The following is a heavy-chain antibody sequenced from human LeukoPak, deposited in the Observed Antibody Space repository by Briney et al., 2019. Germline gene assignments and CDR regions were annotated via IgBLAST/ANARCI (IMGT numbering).Heavy chain of an antibody. V-gene: IGHV4-39*01. Sequence: SETLSLTCTVSGGSISSSSYYWGWIRQPPGKGLEWIGSIYYSGSTYYNPSLKSRVTISVDTSKNQFSLKLSSVTAADTAVYYCARGRDYDFWSGPRKYYFDYWGQGTLVTVSS. CDR2: IYYSGST. CDR3: ARGRDYDFWSGPRKYYFDY. J-gene: IGHJ4*02. CDR1: GGSISSSSYY. D-gene: IGHD3-3*01.